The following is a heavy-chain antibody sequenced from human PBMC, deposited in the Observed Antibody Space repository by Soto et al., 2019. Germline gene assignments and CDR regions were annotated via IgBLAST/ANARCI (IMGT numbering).Heavy chain of an antibody. Sequence: GGSLRLSCAASGFTFSTYAMHWVRQAPGKGLEWVAVISYDGSKKYYADSVKGRFTISRDNSKNTLYLQMNSLRAEDTAVYYCARERGPSEGGALDYWGQGTLVTVSS. CDR2: ISYDGSKK. CDR1: GFTFSTYA. D-gene: IGHD2-15*01. V-gene: IGHV3-30-3*01. CDR3: ARERGPSEGGALDY. J-gene: IGHJ4*02.